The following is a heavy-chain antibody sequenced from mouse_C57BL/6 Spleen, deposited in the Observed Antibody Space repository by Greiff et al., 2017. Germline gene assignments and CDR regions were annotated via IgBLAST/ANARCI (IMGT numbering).Heavy chain of an antibody. D-gene: IGHD2-2*01. CDR3: ARGGIYYGYYYAMDY. V-gene: IGHV1-52*01. Sequence: VKLQQSGAELVRPGSSVKLSCKASGYTFTSYWMHWVKQRPIQGLEWIGNIDPSDSETHYNQKFKDKATLTVDKSSSTAYMQLSSLTSEDSAVYYCARGGIYYGYYYAMDYWGQGTSVTVSS. CDR1: GYTFTSYW. J-gene: IGHJ4*01. CDR2: IDPSDSET.